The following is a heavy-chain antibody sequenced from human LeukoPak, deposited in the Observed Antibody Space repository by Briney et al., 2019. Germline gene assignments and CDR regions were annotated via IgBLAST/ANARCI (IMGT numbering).Heavy chain of an antibody. CDR3: AFRYSGSYYHWYFDL. CDR1: GYTFTSYD. Sequence: ASVKVSCKASGYTFTSYDINWVRQATGQGLEWMGWMNPNSANTGYAQKFQGRVTMTRDTSISTAYMELSRLRSDDTAVYYCAFRYSGSYYHWYFDLWGRGTLVTVSS. V-gene: IGHV1-8*01. CDR2: MNPNSANT. D-gene: IGHD1-26*01. J-gene: IGHJ2*01.